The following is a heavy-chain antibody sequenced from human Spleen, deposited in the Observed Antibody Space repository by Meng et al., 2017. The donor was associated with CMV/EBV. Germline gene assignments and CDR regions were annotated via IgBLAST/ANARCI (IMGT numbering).Heavy chain of an antibody. CDR3: ATPPGGQWLVRDY. D-gene: IGHD6-19*01. Sequence: ASVKVSCKASGYTFTDYYMHWVRQAPGQGLEWMGWINPNSGGTNYAQKFQGRVTMTRDTYISTAYMELSRLRSDDTAVYYCATPPGGQWLVRDYWGQGTLVTVSS. CDR2: INPNSGGT. V-gene: IGHV1-2*02. CDR1: GYTFTDYY. J-gene: IGHJ4*02.